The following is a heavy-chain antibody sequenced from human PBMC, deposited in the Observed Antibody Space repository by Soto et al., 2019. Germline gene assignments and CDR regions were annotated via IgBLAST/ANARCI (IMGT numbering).Heavy chain of an antibody. J-gene: IGHJ6*02. CDR1: GFTVSSNY. CDR3: ARSSEGYYYYSGMDV. V-gene: IGHV3-53*01. Sequence: GGSLRLSCAASGFTVSSNYMSWVRQAPGKGLEWVSVIYSGGSTYYADSVKGRFTISRDNSKNTLYLQMNSLRAEDTAVYYCARSSEGYYYYSGMDVWGQGPKVTVSS. CDR2: IYSGGST.